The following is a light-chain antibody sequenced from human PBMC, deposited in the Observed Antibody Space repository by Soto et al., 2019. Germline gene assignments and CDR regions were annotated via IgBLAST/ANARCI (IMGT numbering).Light chain of an antibody. CDR1: QSIRSNY. CDR2: GAS. V-gene: IGKV3-20*01. J-gene: IGKJ1*01. Sequence: EIVLTQSPGTLSLSPGERATLSCRASQSIRSNYVAWYQQKPGQGPRLLIYGASSRATGIPDRFSGSGSGTDFTLIISRLEPEDFAMYYCQQYGSSPRPFGQGTKVDIK. CDR3: QQYGSSPRP.